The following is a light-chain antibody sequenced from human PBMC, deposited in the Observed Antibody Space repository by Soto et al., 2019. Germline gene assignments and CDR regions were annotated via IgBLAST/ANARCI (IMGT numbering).Light chain of an antibody. CDR2: DAS. J-gene: IGKJ4*01. CDR3: QQRSNWLT. V-gene: IGKV3-11*01. Sequence: EIVLTQSPATLSLSPGERATLSCRASQSVSSDLAWYQQKPGQAPRILIYDASNRATGIPARFSGSGSGSDFTITISRPEPEDFAVYYCQQRSNWLTFGGGTNVDIK. CDR1: QSVSSD.